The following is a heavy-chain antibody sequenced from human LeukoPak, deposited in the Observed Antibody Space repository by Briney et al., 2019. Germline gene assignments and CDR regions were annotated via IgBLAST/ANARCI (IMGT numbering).Heavy chain of an antibody. CDR3: ARTLWFGALSHFFQH. CDR1: GFPFSTYD. D-gene: IGHD3-10*01. Sequence: GGSLRLSCAASGFPFSTYDMHWVRQAPGKGLEWVAFIRYDGSNKYYADSVKGRFTISRDNAKNSLYLQMNSLRAEDTAVYYCARTLWFGALSHFFQHWGQGTLVTVSS. V-gene: IGHV3-30*02. CDR2: IRYDGSNK. J-gene: IGHJ1*01.